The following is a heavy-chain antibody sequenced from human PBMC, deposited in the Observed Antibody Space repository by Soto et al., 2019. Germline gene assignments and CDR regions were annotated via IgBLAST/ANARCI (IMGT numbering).Heavy chain of an antibody. Sequence: VGSLRLSCAASGFTFSSYGMHWVRQAPGKGLEWVAVISYDGSNKYYADSVKGRFTISRDNSKNTLYLQMNSLRAEDTAVYYCAKERYDFWSGYYAYWGQRTLVTVSS. CDR1: GFTFSSYG. D-gene: IGHD3-3*01. CDR3: AKERYDFWSGYYAY. CDR2: ISYDGSNK. V-gene: IGHV3-30*18. J-gene: IGHJ4*02.